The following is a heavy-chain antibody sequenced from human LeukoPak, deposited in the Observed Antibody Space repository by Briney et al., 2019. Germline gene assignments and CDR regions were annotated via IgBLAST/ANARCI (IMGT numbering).Heavy chain of an antibody. D-gene: IGHD2-15*01. CDR2: INPSGGST. V-gene: IGHV1-46*01. CDR3: ARVGGQTSYFDY. J-gene: IGHJ4*02. Sequence: ASVKVSCKASGYTFTSYYMHLVPQAPGQGVEWMGIINPSGGSTSYAQKFQGRVTITRDTSTSTVYMELSSLRSEDTAVYYCARVGGQTSYFDYWGQGTLVTVSS. CDR1: GYTFTSYY.